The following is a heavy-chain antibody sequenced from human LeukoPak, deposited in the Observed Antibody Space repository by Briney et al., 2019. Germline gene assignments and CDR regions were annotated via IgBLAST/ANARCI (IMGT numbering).Heavy chain of an antibody. CDR1: GYTFTGYY. CDR2: INPNSGGT. D-gene: IGHD6-19*01. V-gene: IGHV1-2*02. J-gene: IGHJ4*02. Sequence: GASVKVSCKASGYTFTGYYMHWVRQAPGQGLEWMGWINPNSGGTNYAQKFQGRVTMTRDTSISTAYMELSRLSSDDTAVYYCARDLTSGWYGESYCFDYWGQGTLVTVSS. CDR3: ARDLTSGWYGESYCFDY.